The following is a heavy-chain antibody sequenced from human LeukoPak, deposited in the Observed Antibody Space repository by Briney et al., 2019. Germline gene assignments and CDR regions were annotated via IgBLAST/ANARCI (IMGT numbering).Heavy chain of an antibody. CDR3: ATEDSYGFDY. J-gene: IGHJ4*02. Sequence: PSETLSLTCAVSGYSISSGYYWGWIRQPPGKGLEWIGSIYHSGSTYYNPSLKSRVTISVDTSKNQFSLKLSSVTAADTAVYYCATEDSYGFDYWGQGTLVTVSS. CDR1: GYSISSGYY. V-gene: IGHV4-38-2*01. D-gene: IGHD5-18*01. CDR2: IYHSGST.